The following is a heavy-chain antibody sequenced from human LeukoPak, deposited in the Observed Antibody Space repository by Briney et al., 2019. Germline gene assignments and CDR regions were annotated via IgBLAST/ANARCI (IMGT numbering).Heavy chain of an antibody. CDR1: GGSISNENW. J-gene: IGHJ3*02. CDR3: ATPNDAFNI. Sequence: KPSGTLSLTCAVSGGSISNENWWSWVRPPPGKGLEWIGEIHHRGGTNYNPSLRSRVTISIDTSKNQFSLKLASVTAADTAVYYCATPNDAFNIWGQGTMVTVSS. V-gene: IGHV4-4*02. CDR2: IHHRGGT.